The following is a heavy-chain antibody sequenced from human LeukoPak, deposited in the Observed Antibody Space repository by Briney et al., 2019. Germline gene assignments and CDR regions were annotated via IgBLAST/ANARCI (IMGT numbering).Heavy chain of an antibody. Sequence: SETLSLTCTVSSGSVSSGSYYWSWIRQPPGKGLEWIGYIYYSGSTNYNPSLKSRVTISVDTSKNQFSLELSSVTAADTAVYYCATTDYGDYSFDYWGQGTLVTVSS. V-gene: IGHV4-61*01. CDR3: ATTDYGDYSFDY. D-gene: IGHD4-17*01. CDR2: IYYSGST. CDR1: SGSVSSGSYY. J-gene: IGHJ4*02.